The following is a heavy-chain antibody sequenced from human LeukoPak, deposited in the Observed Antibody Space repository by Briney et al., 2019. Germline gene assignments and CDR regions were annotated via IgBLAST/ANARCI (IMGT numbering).Heavy chain of an antibody. CDR3: ARVRIAAAGTIYYYYMDV. V-gene: IGHV1-2*02. Sequence: ASVKVSCKASGYTFTGYYMHWVRQAPGQGLEWMGWINPNSGGTNYAQKFQGRVTMTRDTSISTAYMELSRLRSDDTAVYYCARVRIAAAGTIYYYYMDVWGKGTTVTISS. J-gene: IGHJ6*03. D-gene: IGHD6-13*01. CDR2: INPNSGGT. CDR1: GYTFTGYY.